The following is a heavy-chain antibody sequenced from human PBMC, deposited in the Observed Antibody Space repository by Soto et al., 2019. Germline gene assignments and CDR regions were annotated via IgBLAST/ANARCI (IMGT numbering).Heavy chain of an antibody. V-gene: IGHV6-1*01. CDR1: GDSVSSNSAS. CDR2: TYYRSKWYN. Sequence: SQTLSLTCAISGDSVSSNSASWNLIRQSPSRGLEWLGRTYYRSKWYNDYAVSVKSRITINPDTSKNQFSLQLNSVTPEDTAVYYCAREKDSSGWSRGNWFDPWGQGTLVTVYS. D-gene: IGHD6-19*01. CDR3: AREKDSSGWSRGNWFDP. J-gene: IGHJ5*02.